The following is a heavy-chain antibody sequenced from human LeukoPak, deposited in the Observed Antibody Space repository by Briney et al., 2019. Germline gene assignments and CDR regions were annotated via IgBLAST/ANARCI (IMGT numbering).Heavy chain of an antibody. CDR3: AKDLLARITYCSSTSCYVDYYGMDV. CDR1: GFTFSSYG. CDR2: ISYDGSNK. D-gene: IGHD2-2*01. V-gene: IGHV3-30*18. J-gene: IGHJ6*02. Sequence: GGSLRLSCAASGFTFSSYGMHWVRQAPGKGLEWVAVISYDGSNKYYADSVKGRFTISRDNSKNTLYLQMNSLRAEDTAVYYRAKDLLARITYCSSTSCYVDYYGMDVWGQGTTVTVSS.